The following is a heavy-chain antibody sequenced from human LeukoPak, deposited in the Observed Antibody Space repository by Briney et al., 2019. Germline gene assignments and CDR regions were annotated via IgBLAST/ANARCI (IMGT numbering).Heavy chain of an antibody. V-gene: IGHV3-23*01. Sequence: GGSLRLSCAASGFTFSSYGMSWVRQAPGKGLEWVSAISGSGGSTYYADSVKGRFTISRDNSKNTLYLQMNSLRAEDTAVYYCAKEGREIAAAGTQYCFDYWGQGTLVTVSS. CDR1: GFTFSSYG. D-gene: IGHD6-13*01. CDR2: ISGSGGST. CDR3: AKEGREIAAAGTQYCFDY. J-gene: IGHJ4*02.